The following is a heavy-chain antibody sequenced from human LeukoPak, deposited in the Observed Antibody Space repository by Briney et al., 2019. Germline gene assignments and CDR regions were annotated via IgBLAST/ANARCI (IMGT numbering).Heavy chain of an antibody. Sequence: GGSLRLSCAASGFTFSSFWMSWVRQAPGKGLEWVANIKQDGSEKYYVDSVKGRFTISRDNTKNSVYLQMNSLRAKDTAVYYCASSYDSSGYWPIDAFDIWGQGTMVTVSS. CDR3: ASSYDSSGYWPIDAFDI. V-gene: IGHV3-7*01. CDR2: IKQDGSEK. CDR1: GFTFSSFW. J-gene: IGHJ3*02. D-gene: IGHD3-22*01.